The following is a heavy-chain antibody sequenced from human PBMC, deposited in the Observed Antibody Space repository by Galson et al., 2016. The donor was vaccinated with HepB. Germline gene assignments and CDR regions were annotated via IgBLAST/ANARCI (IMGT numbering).Heavy chain of an antibody. D-gene: IGHD2-8*01. V-gene: IGHV4-61*01. CDR2: IFYSWRT. CDR1: GGSVSGPYYY. J-gene: IGHJ6*02. Sequence: SETLSLTCNVSGGSVSGPYYYWSWIRQPPGKGLEYIGHIFYSWRTTYTPPLRSRVTISLDTSANQFSLRLLSVTAAATALSYCAREFSLDNPALVSYGMDVWGQGTTVTVSS. CDR3: AREFSLDNPALVSYGMDV.